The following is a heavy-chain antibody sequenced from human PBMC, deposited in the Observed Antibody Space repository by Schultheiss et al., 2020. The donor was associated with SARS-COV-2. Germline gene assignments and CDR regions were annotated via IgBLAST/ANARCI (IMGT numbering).Heavy chain of an antibody. CDR1: GYTFTSYD. CDR3: ARDLDYDSSGYWDDY. D-gene: IGHD3-22*01. Sequence: SVKVSCKASGYTFTSYDINWVRQATGQGLEWMGWMNPNSGNTGYAQKFQGRVTMTRDTSISTAYMELSRLRSDDTAVYYCARDLDYDSSGYWDDYWGQGTLVTVSS. CDR2: MNPNSGNT. V-gene: IGHV1-8*01. J-gene: IGHJ4*02.